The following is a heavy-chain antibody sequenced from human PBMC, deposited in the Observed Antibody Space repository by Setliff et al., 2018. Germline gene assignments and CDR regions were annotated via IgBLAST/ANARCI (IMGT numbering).Heavy chain of an antibody. Sequence: HGESLKISCKGSGYSFTDYWIGWVRQTPGKGLEWMGTIYPGNADTRYSPSFQGQVTISTDTSINTAFLQWNNLKASDTAVYYCARRGERFFNWFDPWGQGTLVTVSS. CDR2: IYPGNADT. V-gene: IGHV5-51*01. CDR3: ARRGERFFNWFDP. CDR1: GYSFTDYW. D-gene: IGHD2-21*01. J-gene: IGHJ5*02.